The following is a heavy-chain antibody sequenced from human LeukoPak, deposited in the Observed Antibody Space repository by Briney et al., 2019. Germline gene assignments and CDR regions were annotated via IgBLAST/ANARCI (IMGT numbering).Heavy chain of an antibody. CDR1: GFTFDDYA. CDR3: AKDRLSFHFWSAYYFDY. D-gene: IGHD3-3*02. CDR2: ISGDGGST. J-gene: IGHJ4*02. Sequence: GGSLRLSCAASGFTFDDYAMHWVRQAPGKGLEWVSLISGDGGSTYYADSVKGRFTISRDNSKNSLYLQMNSLRTEDTALYYCAKDRLSFHFWSAYYFDYWGQGTLVTVSS. V-gene: IGHV3-43*02.